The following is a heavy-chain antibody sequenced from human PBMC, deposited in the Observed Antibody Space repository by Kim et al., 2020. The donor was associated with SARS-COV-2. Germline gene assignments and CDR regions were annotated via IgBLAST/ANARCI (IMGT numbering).Heavy chain of an antibody. Sequence: YYSGSTAYNPSLKSRVTISVDTSKNQFSLKLSSVTAADTAVYYCAREGDIWGQGTLVTVSS. CDR3: AREGDI. J-gene: IGHJ4*02. CDR2: YYSGST. D-gene: IGHD3-9*01. V-gene: IGHV4-31*02.